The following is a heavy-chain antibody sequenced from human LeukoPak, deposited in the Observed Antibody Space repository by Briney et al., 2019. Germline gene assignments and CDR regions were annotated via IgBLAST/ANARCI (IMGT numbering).Heavy chain of an antibody. CDR1: GFTFSNAW. V-gene: IGHV3-30*18. Sequence: GGSLRLSCAASGFTFSNAWMTWVRQAPGKGLEWVAVISYDGANKYYADSVKGRFTISRDNSKNTLYLQMNSLRAEDTAVYYCAKTNSGWYNFDYWGQGTLVTVSS. CDR3: AKTNSGWYNFDY. D-gene: IGHD6-19*01. J-gene: IGHJ4*02. CDR2: ISYDGANK.